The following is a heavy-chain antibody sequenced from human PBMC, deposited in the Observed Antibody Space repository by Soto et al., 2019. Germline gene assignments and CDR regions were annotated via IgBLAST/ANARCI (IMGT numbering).Heavy chain of an antibody. D-gene: IGHD6-19*01. J-gene: IGHJ4*02. CDR3: ARGSALAGPSAAY. Sequence: SETLSLTCAVYGGSFSAYYLSWIRQPPGKGPEWIGEINHSGSTNYNPSLKSRVTISIDTSKNQFSLSLSSLTAADTAVYYCARGSALAGPSAAYWGQGTLVTVSS. CDR2: INHSGST. CDR1: GGSFSAYY. V-gene: IGHV4-34*01.